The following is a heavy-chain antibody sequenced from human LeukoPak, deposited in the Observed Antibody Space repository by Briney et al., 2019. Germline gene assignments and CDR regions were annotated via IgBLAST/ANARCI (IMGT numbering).Heavy chain of an antibody. CDR1: GYTFTSYG. Sequence: ASVKVSCKASGYTFTSYGISWVRQAPGQGLEWMGWISAYNGNTNYAQKLQGRVTMATDTSTSTAYMELRSLRSDDTAVYYCARFSSSWYPHYFDYWGQGTLVTVSS. V-gene: IGHV1-18*01. J-gene: IGHJ4*02. D-gene: IGHD6-13*01. CDR2: ISAYNGNT. CDR3: ARFSSSWYPHYFDY.